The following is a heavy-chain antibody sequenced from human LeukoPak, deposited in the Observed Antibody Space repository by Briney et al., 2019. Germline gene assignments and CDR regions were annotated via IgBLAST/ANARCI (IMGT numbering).Heavy chain of an antibody. CDR1: GGSISSYY. D-gene: IGHD3-22*01. CDR2: IYYSGST. Sequence: SETLSLTCTVSGGSISSYYWSWIRQPPGKGLEWIGYIYYSGSTNYNPSLKSRVTISVDTSKDQFSLKLSSVTAADTAVYYCARGPTTYYYDSSGYYSFDYWGQGTLVTVSS. CDR3: ARGPTTYYYDSSGYYSFDY. J-gene: IGHJ4*02. V-gene: IGHV4-59*01.